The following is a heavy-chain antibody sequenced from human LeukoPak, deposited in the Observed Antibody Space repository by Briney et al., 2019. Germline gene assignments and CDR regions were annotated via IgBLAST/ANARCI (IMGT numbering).Heavy chain of an antibody. CDR2: IYTSGGT. D-gene: IGHD6-6*01. J-gene: IGHJ4*02. V-gene: IGHV4-4*09. CDR3: ARLTRLSTSPDRYYLDY. CDR1: GDSISSYY. Sequence: SETLSLTCTVSGDSISSYYWGWIRQPPGKGLEWIGYIYTSGGTNYIPSLKGRVTISIDTSRNQFSLKLSSVTAADSAVYYCARLTRLSTSPDRYYLDYWGQGTLVTVSS.